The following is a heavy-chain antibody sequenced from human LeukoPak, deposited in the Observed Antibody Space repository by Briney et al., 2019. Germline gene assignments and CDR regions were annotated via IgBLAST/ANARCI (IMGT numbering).Heavy chain of an antibody. J-gene: IGHJ4*02. CDR1: GYSISSGYY. Sequence: PSETLSLTCTVSGYSISSGYYWGWMRQPPGKGLEWIGSIYHSGSTYYNPSRKSRDTISVATSKNQFSLKLSSVPAADTAVYYCARDRRDGYNLGGYFDYWGQGTLVTVSS. CDR3: ARDRRDGYNLGGYFDY. V-gene: IGHV4-38-2*02. CDR2: IYHSGST. D-gene: IGHD5-24*01.